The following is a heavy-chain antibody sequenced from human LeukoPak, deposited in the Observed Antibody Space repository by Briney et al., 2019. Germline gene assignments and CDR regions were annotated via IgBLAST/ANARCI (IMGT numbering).Heavy chain of an antibody. CDR3: ARHYGSGRPLDH. CDR2: IDPTDSYT. J-gene: IGHJ4*02. D-gene: IGHD3-10*01. CDR1: GYSFTNYW. V-gene: IGHV5-10-1*01. Sequence: GESPRISCKGSGYSFTNYWITWVRQMPGKGLEWLGRIDPTDSYTNYRPSFQGHVTISADKSISTAYLQWSSLKTSDTAMYYCARHYGSGRPLDHWGQGTLVTVSS.